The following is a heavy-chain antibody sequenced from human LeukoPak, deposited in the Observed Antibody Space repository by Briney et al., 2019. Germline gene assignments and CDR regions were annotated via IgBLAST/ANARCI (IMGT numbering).Heavy chain of an antibody. Sequence: SETLSLTCTVSGGSISSYYWSWIRQPPGKGLEWIGYIYYSGSANYHPSLKSRVTISVDTSKNQFSLKLSSVTAADTAVYYCARLSGYGPKAFDIWGQGTMVTVSS. CDR3: ARLSGYGPKAFDI. CDR2: IYYSGSA. V-gene: IGHV4-59*12. CDR1: GGSISSYY. D-gene: IGHD5-12*01. J-gene: IGHJ3*02.